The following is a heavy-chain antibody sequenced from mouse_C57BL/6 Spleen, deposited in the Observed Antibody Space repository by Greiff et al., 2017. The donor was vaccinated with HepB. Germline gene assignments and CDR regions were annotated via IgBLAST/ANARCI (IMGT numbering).Heavy chain of an antibody. Sequence: QVQLQQPGAELVMPGASVKLSCKASGYTFTSYWMHWVKQRPGQGLEWIGEIDPSDSYTNYNQKFKGKSTLTVDKSSSTAYMQLSSLTSEDSAVYYCARSHYGNYVGYWGQGTTLTVSS. CDR2: IDPSDSYT. CDR1: GYTFTSYW. J-gene: IGHJ2*01. V-gene: IGHV1-69*01. CDR3: ARSHYGNYVGY. D-gene: IGHD2-1*01.